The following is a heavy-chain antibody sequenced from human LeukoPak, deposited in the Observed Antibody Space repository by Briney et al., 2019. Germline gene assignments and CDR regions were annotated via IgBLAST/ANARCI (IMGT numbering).Heavy chain of an antibody. CDR3: ARGSGYLDIVAPRDY. V-gene: IGHV1-2*02. CDR2: INPNSGDT. J-gene: IGHJ4*02. CDR1: GYTFTGYY. D-gene: IGHD5-12*01. Sequence: ASVKVSCTATGYTFTGYYMHWVRQAPGQGLEWMGWINPNSGDTNFAQKFQGRVTMTRDTSISTAYMELGRLRSDDTAVYYCARGSGYLDIVAPRDYWGQGTLVTVSS.